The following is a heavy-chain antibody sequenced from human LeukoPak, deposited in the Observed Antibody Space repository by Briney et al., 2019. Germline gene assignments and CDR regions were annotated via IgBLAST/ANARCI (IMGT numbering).Heavy chain of an antibody. Sequence: GGSLRLSCAVSGFTFSSYHMNWVRQAPGKGLEWVAVIWYDGSNKYYADSVKGRFTISRDNSKNTLYLQMNSLRAEDTAVYYCARDASNVYFDYWGQGTLVTVSS. V-gene: IGHV3-33*08. CDR3: ARDASNVYFDY. J-gene: IGHJ4*02. CDR2: IWYDGSNK. CDR1: GFTFSSYH. D-gene: IGHD3-10*02.